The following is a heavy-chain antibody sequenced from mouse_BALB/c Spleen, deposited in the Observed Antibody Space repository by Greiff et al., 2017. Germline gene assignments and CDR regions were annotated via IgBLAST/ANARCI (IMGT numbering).Heavy chain of an antibody. CDR2: IWSGGST. Sequence: VQVVESGPGLVAPSQSLSITCTVSGFSLTSYGVHWVRQSPGKGLEWLGVIWSGGSTDYNAAFISRLSISKDNSKSQVFFKMNSLQANDTAIYYCARNDWDGGDYWGQGTSVTVSS. V-gene: IGHV2-2*02. D-gene: IGHD4-1*01. CDR1: GFSLTSYG. CDR3: ARNDWDGGDY. J-gene: IGHJ4*01.